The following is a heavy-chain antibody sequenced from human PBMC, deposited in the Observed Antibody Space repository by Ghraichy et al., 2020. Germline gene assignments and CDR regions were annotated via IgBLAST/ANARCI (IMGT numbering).Heavy chain of an antibody. CDR3: ARGLGLNWFDP. Sequence: SETLSLTCTVSGGSISNYYLSWIRQPPGKGLEWIGYIYYSGSTNYNPSLKSRVTISINTSKNQFSLKVTSVTAADTAVYYCARGLGLNWFDPWGQGTLVTVSS. V-gene: IGHV4-59*01. D-gene: IGHD6-6*01. CDR2: IYYSGST. J-gene: IGHJ5*02. CDR1: GGSISNYY.